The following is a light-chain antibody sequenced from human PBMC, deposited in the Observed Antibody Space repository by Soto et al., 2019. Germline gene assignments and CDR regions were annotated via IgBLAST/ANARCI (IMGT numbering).Light chain of an antibody. Sequence: QSALTQPASVSGSPGQSITISCTGTSSDVGGYNHVSWFQQHPGKAPKLMLYNVSDRPSGVSDRFSGSKSGNTASLTISGLHAEDEADYYCCSYTSSGTYVFGTGTKLTVL. V-gene: IGLV2-14*01. J-gene: IGLJ1*01. CDR2: NVS. CDR1: SSDVGGYNH. CDR3: CSYTSSGTYV.